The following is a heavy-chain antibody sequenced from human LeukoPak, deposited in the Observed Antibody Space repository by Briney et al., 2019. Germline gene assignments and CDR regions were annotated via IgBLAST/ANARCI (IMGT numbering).Heavy chain of an antibody. Sequence: PSETLSLTCTVSGGSISSYYWSWIRQPPGKGLEWIGYIYYSGSTNYNPSPKSRVTISVDTSKNQFSLKLSSVTAADTAVYYCARTGGIAAAWGQGTLATVSS. CDR1: GGSISSYY. V-gene: IGHV4-59*01. CDR2: IYYSGST. J-gene: IGHJ4*02. D-gene: IGHD6-13*01. CDR3: ARTGGIAAA.